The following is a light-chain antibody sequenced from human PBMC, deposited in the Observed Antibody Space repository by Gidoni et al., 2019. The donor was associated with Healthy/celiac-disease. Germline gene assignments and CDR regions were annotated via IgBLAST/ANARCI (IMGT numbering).Light chain of an antibody. V-gene: IGKV1-39*01. Sequence: DIQMTQSPSSISASVGDRVTITCRASQSISSYLNWYQQKPGKPPKLLIYAASSLQSGVPSRFSGSWSGTDFTLAICSLQPEDFATYYCQRGYSTPWTFGQGTKVEIK. CDR3: QRGYSTPWT. J-gene: IGKJ1*01. CDR1: QSISSY. CDR2: AAS.